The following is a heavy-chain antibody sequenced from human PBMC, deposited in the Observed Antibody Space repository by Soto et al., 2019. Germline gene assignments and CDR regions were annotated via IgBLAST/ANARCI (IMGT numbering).Heavy chain of an antibody. CDR1: GFIFRNYW. V-gene: IGHV3-7*03. CDR2: IKEDGSEK. Sequence: PXGSLILSCSDSGFIFRNYWMSWVRQAPGMGLQWVASIKEDGSEKYYVDPVKGRFTISRENAKNSLYLQMNSLRAEDTAVYYCARYRSLDHWGQGILVTVSS. CDR3: ARYRSLDH. J-gene: IGHJ5*02. D-gene: IGHD3-16*02.